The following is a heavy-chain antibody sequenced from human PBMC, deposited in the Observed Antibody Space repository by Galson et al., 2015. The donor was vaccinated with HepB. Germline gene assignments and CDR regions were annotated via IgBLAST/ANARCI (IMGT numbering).Heavy chain of an antibody. J-gene: IGHJ3*01. CDR1: GDSVSSNRPA. V-gene: IGHV6-1*01. D-gene: IGHD1-26*01. Sequence: CAISGDSVSSNRPAWNWIRQSPSRGLEWLGRTYYRSKWYNDYAESVESQITINPDTSKNQFSLHLNSVTPEDTAVYFCARESWEGGFDVWGQVTMVTVSS. CDR3: ARESWEGGFDV. CDR2: TYYRSKWYN.